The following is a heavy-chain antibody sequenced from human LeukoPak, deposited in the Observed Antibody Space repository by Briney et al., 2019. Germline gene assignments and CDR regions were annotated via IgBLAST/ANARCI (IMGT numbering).Heavy chain of an antibody. V-gene: IGHV3-30*04. CDR2: ISYDGSNK. D-gene: IGHD6-13*01. J-gene: IGHJ4*02. CDR3: AANSVPAAGTEKMFGY. Sequence: PGGSLRLSCAASGFTFSSYAMHWVRQAPGKGLEWVAVISYDGSNKYYADSVKGRFTISRDNSKNTLYLQMNSLRAEDTAVYYCAANSVPAAGTEKMFGYWGQGTLVTVSS. CDR1: GFTFSSYA.